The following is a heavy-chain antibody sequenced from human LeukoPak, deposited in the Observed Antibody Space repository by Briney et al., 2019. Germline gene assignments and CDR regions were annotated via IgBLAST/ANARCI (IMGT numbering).Heavy chain of an antibody. Sequence: PSETLSLTCTVSGGSISGYYWSWIRQPPGKGLEWIGEINHSGSTNYNPSLKSRVTISVDTSKNQFSLKLSSVTAADTAVYYCARGHGYCDSSGYSYYFDYWGQGTLVTVSS. CDR1: GGSISGYY. J-gene: IGHJ4*02. V-gene: IGHV4-34*01. CDR3: ARGHGYCDSSGYSYYFDY. D-gene: IGHD3-22*01. CDR2: INHSGST.